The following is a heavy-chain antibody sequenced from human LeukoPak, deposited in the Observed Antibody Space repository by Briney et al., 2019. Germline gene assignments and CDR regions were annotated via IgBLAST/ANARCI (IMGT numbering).Heavy chain of an antibody. D-gene: IGHD1-14*01. J-gene: IGHJ6*02. CDR3: ARVLINHYYYYGMDV. V-gene: IGHV1-2*02. CDR2: INPNSGGT. Sequence: ASVTVSCKASGYTFTGYYMHWVRQAPGQGLEWMGWINPNSGGTNYAQKFQGRVTMTRDTSISTAYMELSRLRSDDTAVYYCARVLINHYYYYGMDVWGQGTTVTVSS. CDR1: GYTFTGYY.